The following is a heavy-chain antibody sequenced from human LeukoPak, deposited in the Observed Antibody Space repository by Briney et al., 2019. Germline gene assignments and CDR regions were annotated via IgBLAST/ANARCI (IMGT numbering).Heavy chain of an antibody. CDR2: FDPEDGET. Sequence: ASVKVSCKVSGYTLTELSMHRVRQAPGKGLEWMGGFDPEDGETIYAQKFQGRVTMTEDTSTDTAYMELSSLRSEDTAVYYCATVKNPIAAAGTIQIFDYWGQGTLVTVSS. CDR3: ATVKNPIAAAGTIQIFDY. V-gene: IGHV1-24*01. CDR1: GYTLTELS. D-gene: IGHD6-13*01. J-gene: IGHJ4*02.